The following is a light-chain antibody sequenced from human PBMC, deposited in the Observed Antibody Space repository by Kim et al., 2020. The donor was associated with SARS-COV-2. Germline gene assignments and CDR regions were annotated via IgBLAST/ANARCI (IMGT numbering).Light chain of an antibody. CDR1: SLRSYY. V-gene: IGLV3-19*01. J-gene: IGLJ2*01. CDR2: GKN. Sequence: SSELTQDPAVSVALGQTVRITCQGDSLRSYYATWYQQKPGQAPILVIYGKNNRPSGIPDRFSGSSSGNTAPLTITGTQAGDEADYYCNSRDSNDNVVFCG. CDR3: NSRDSNDNVV.